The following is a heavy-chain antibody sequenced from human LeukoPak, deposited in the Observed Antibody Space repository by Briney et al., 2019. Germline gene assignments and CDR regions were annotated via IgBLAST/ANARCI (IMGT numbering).Heavy chain of an antibody. CDR2: TYHRANWYN. CDR3: ASEGARAFVI. V-gene: IGHV6-1*01. Sequence: SQTLSLTCAISGDSVSSNSAAWNWIRQSPSRGLEWLGSTYHRANWYNDYAVVLKSRITINPDTAKNQFSLQLNSVNPEDTAVYYSASEGARAFVIWGQGTMVTVSS. J-gene: IGHJ3*02. CDR1: GDSVSSNSAA. D-gene: IGHD3-16*01.